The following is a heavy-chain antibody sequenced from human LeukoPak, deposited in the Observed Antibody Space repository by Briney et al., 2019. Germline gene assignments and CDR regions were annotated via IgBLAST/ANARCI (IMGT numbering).Heavy chain of an antibody. V-gene: IGHV4-34*01. D-gene: IGHD3-22*01. J-gene: IGHJ3*02. CDR3: ARWSPSGYSGNDAFDI. Sequence: SETLSLTCAVYGRSFSGYYWSWIRRPPGKGLEWIGEINHSGSTNYNPSLKSRVTISVDTSKNQFSLKLSSVTAADTAVYYCARWSPSGYSGNDAFDIWGQGTMVTVSS. CDR2: INHSGST. CDR1: GRSFSGYY.